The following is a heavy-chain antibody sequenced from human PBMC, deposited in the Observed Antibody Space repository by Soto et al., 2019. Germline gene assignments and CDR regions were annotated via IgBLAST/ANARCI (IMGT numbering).Heavy chain of an antibody. CDR1: GFTFSSSW. Sequence: LRLSCVVSGFTFSSSWMHWVRQGPGKGLVWVSRMNPDGSAINYADSVKGRFTTSRDNAKNILYLQMMSLTAEDTAIYYCVRGGGGGLFDPWGQGTMVTVSS. CDR3: VRGGGGGLFDP. CDR2: MNPDGSAI. V-gene: IGHV3-74*01. J-gene: IGHJ5*02. D-gene: IGHD2-15*01.